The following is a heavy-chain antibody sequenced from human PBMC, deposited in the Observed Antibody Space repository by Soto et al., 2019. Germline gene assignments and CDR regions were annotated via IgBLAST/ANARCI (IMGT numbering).Heavy chain of an antibody. V-gene: IGHV5-10-1*01. D-gene: IGHD2-15*01. CDR1: GYSFTSYW. CDR2: IDPSDSYI. J-gene: IGHJ2*01. Sequence: GESLKISCKGSGYSFTSYWISWVRQMPGKGLEWMGRIDPSDSYINYSPSFQGHVTISADKSISTAYLQWSSLKASDTAMYYCARRGGYCSGGSCYSDNWYFDLWGRGTLVTVSS. CDR3: ARRGGYCSGGSCYSDNWYFDL.